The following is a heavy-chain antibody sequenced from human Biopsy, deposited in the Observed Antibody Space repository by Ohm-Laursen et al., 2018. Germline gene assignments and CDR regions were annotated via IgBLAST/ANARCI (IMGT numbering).Heavy chain of an antibody. CDR2: ITSGGSTT. Sequence: SLRLSCAASGFTFSDYYMSWIRQAPGKGLEWVSYITSGGSTTDYADSVKGRFTISRDNAKSSLFLQMNSLRAEDTAVYYCARAKLEPVYYYYGMDVWGQGTTVTVSS. CDR3: ARAKLEPVYYYYGMDV. D-gene: IGHD1-1*01. CDR1: GFTFSDYY. V-gene: IGHV3-11*01. J-gene: IGHJ6*02.